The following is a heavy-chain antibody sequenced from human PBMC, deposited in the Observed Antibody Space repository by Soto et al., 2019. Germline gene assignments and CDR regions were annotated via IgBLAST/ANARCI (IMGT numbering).Heavy chain of an antibody. V-gene: IGHV5-51*01. D-gene: IGHD2-2*01. CDR3: ARLDALLGYCSSTSCQSDYDVMDV. CDR1: GYSFTSYW. CDR2: IYPGDSDT. Sequence: GESLKISCKGSGYSFTSYWSGWVRQMPGKGLEWTGIIYPGDSDTRYSPSFQGQVTISADKPISTAPLQWSSLKASDTAMHYCARLDALLGYCSSTSCQSDYDVMDVWGQGTTVTVSS. J-gene: IGHJ6*02.